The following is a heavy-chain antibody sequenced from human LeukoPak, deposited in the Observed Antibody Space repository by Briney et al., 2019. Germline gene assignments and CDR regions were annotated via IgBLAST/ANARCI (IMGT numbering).Heavy chain of an antibody. CDR1: GGSFSGYY. Sequence: SETLSLTCAVYGGSFSGYYWSWIRQPPGKGLEWIGEINHSGSTNYKPSLKSRVTISVDTSKNQFSLKLSSVTAADTAVYYCARAALYSSGWYGAGYYGMDVWGQGTTVTVSS. V-gene: IGHV4-34*01. CDR3: ARAALYSSGWYGAGYYGMDV. J-gene: IGHJ6*02. D-gene: IGHD6-19*01. CDR2: INHSGST.